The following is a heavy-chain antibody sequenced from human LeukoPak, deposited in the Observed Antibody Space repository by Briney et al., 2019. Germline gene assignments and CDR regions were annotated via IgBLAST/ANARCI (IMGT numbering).Heavy chain of an antibody. CDR2: ISAYNGNT. V-gene: IGHV1-18*01. CDR1: GYTFTSYG. J-gene: IGHJ4*02. D-gene: IGHD6-13*01. CDR3: ARVQQAAALYYFDY. Sequence: GASVKVSCKASGYTFTSYGISWVRQAPGQGLEWMGWISAYNGNTNYAQRLQGRVTMTTDTSTSTAYMELRSLRSDDTAVYYCARVQQAAALYYFDYWGQGTLVTVSS.